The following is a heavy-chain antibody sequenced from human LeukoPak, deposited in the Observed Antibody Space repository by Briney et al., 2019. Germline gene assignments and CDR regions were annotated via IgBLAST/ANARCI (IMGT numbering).Heavy chain of an antibody. V-gene: IGHV4-61*02. D-gene: IGHD5-24*01. CDR2: VYPSGNT. CDR3: AKLARWLPHSDDGY. J-gene: IGHJ4*02. Sequence: SETLSLTCTVSGDSISTYYYYWSWVRQPAGKGLEWIGRVYPSGNTNYNPYNPSLTDRVTISIDASRNQFSLILTSVTAADTAIYYCAKLARWLPHSDDGYWGQGTLVTVSS. CDR1: GDSISTYYYY.